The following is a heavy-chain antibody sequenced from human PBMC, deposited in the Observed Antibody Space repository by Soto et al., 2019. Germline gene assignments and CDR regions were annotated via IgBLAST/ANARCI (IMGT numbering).Heavy chain of an antibody. CDR1: GGSISCSY. J-gene: IGHJ4*02. V-gene: IGHV4-59*01. CDR2: VYYTGST. Sequence: KTSETLSLTCSVPGGSISCSYWSWIRQSPGKGLEWLGYVYYTGSTNYSPSLRSRVSISVDTSKNEFSLRLSSVTDADTAVYFCARSVAVPGAHIDYWGQGTQVTVSS. D-gene: IGHD6-19*01. CDR3: ARSVAVPGAHIDY.